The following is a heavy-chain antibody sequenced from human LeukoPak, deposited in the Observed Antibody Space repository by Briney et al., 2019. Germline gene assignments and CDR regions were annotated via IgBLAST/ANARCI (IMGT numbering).Heavy chain of an antibody. Sequence: SQTPSLTCTVSGGSISSGGYYWSWIRQHPGKGLEWIGYIYYSGSTYYNPSLKSRVTISVDTSKNQFSLKLSSVTAADTAVYYCAREFFDREKKEFDYWGQGAQVTVSS. CDR3: AREFFDREKKEFDY. J-gene: IGHJ4*02. V-gene: IGHV4-31*03. CDR1: GGSISSGGYY. CDR2: IYYSGST. D-gene: IGHD3-22*01.